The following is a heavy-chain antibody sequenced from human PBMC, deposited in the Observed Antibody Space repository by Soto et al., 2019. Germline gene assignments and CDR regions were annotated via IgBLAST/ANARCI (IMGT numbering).Heavy chain of an antibody. J-gene: IGHJ6*02. V-gene: IGHV5-10-1*01. CDR1: GYSFTSYW. CDR3: ARHTVARYCSGGSRFYYYYYYGMDV. D-gene: IGHD2-15*01. Sequence: GESLKISCKGSGYSFTSYWISWVRQMPGKGLEWMGRIDPSDSYTNYSPSFQGHVTISADKSISTAYLQWSSLKASDTAMYYCARHTVARYCSGGSRFYYYYYYGMDVWGQGTTVTVSS. CDR2: IDPSDSYT.